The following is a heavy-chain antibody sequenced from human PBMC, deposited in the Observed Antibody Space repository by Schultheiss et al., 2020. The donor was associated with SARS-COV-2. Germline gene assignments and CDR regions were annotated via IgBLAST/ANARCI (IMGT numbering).Heavy chain of an antibody. CDR2: IYWDDDK. Sequence: SGPTLVKPTQTLTLTCTFSGFSLSTSGVGVGWIRQPPGKALEWLALIYWDDDKRYSPSLKTRLTISKDTSKNQVVLTMTNMDPVDTATYYCALPSSLDYYYGMDVWGQGTTVTVSS. V-gene: IGHV2-5*02. CDR3: ALPSSLDYYYGMDV. J-gene: IGHJ6*02. CDR1: GFSLSTSGVG.